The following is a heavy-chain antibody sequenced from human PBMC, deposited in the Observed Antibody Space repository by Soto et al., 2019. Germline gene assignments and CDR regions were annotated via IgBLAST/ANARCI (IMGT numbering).Heavy chain of an antibody. CDR2: IYYSGST. CDR1: GGSISSYY. D-gene: IGHD2-8*01. J-gene: IGHJ4*02. Sequence: SETLSLTCTVSGGSISSYYWSWIRQPPGKGLEWIGYIYYSGSTNYNPSLKSRVTISVDTSKNQFSLKLSSVTAADTAVYYCARAVSPTCVDYWGQGTLVTVSS. CDR3: ARAVSPTCVDY. V-gene: IGHV4-59*01.